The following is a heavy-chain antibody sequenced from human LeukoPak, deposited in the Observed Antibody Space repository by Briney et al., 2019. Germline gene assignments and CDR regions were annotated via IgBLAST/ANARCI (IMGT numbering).Heavy chain of an antibody. CDR3: ARDREGFDY. V-gene: IGHV1-8*01. CDR2: MNPNSGNT. CDR1: GYTFTSYD. Sequence: ASVKVSCKASGYTFTSYDINWVRQATGQGLEWMGWMNPNSGNTGYAQKFQGRVTVTRDTSTSTVHMELSGLRSEDTAVYYCARDREGFDYWGQGTLVTVFS. J-gene: IGHJ4*02.